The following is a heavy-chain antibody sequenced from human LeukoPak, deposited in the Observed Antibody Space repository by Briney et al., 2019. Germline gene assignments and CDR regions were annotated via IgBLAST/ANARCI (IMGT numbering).Heavy chain of an antibody. V-gene: IGHV1-2*02. D-gene: IGHD3-22*01. CDR3: ARWVASPSRGWFDP. J-gene: IGHJ5*02. Sequence: GASVKGSCKASGYTFTGYYMHWVRQAPGQGLEWMGWINPNSGGTNYAQKFQGRVTMTRDTSISTAYMELNSLRFDDTAVYYCARWVASPSRGWFDPWGQGTLVTVSS. CDR1: GYTFTGYY. CDR2: INPNSGGT.